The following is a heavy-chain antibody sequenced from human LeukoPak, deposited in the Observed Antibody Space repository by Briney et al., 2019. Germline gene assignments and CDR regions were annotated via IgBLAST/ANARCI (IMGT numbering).Heavy chain of an antibody. CDR2: FYPGDSDT. CDR3: ARLPQGPIDY. J-gene: IGHJ4*02. CDR1: GYTFTTYW. Sequence: GESLKISCKGSGYTFTTYWIGWVRQMPGKGLEWLGIFYPGDSDTRYSPSFQGQVTISVDKSISTAYLQWSSLKASDTAMYYCARLPQGPIDYWGQGTLVTVSS. V-gene: IGHV5-51*01.